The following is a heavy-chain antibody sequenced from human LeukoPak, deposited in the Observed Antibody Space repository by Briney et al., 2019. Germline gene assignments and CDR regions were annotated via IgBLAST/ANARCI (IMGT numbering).Heavy chain of an antibody. Sequence: ASVKVSCKASGYTFTGYYMHWVRQAPGQGLEWMGWINPNSGGTNYAQKFQGRVTMTRNTSISTAYMELSSLRSEDTAVYYCALSSSSAFDYWGQGTLVTVSS. CDR3: ALSSSSAFDY. D-gene: IGHD6-13*01. CDR1: GYTFTGYY. J-gene: IGHJ4*02. V-gene: IGHV1-2*02. CDR2: INPNSGGT.